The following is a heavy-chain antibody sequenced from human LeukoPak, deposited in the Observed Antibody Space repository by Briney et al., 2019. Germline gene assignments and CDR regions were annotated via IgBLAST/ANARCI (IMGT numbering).Heavy chain of an antibody. CDR2: VHYSGST. CDR3: ARVNYPRDYYDSSGYYFDF. V-gene: IGHV4-59*01. J-gene: IGHJ5*01. D-gene: IGHD3-22*01. Sequence: SESLSLTCTVSGASISSYYWSWIRQPPGKGLEWIAYVHYSGSTSHTPSLKSRVTISVDTSNNQFSLRLSSVTAADPPVYYCARVNYPRDYYDSSGYYFDFWGQGTLVTVSS. CDR1: GASISSYY.